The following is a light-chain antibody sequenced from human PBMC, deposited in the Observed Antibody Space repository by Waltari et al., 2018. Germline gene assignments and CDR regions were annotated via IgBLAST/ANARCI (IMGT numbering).Light chain of an antibody. Sequence: DSVMTQSPDSLAVSLGERATINCKSSQSLLYSSNNKNYLAWYQQKPGQPPKLLVYWASTRESGVPDRFSGSGSGTDFTLTISSLQAEDVAVYYCQQYYTTLYTFGQGTKLEIK. V-gene: IGKV4-1*01. CDR2: WAS. J-gene: IGKJ2*01. CDR3: QQYYTTLYT. CDR1: QSLLYSSNNKNY.